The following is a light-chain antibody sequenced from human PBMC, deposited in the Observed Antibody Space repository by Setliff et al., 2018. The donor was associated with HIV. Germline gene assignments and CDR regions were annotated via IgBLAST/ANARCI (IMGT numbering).Light chain of an antibody. CDR1: QSILYTSSNQNF. Sequence: DIVMTQSPDSLAVSLGERATIDCTSSQSILYTSSNQNFLAWYQQTPGHPPKLLIYWASTRESGVPDRFSGSGSGTNFTLTISNLQAEDVAVYYCQQYYSTPLTFGGGTKVDIK. CDR2: WAS. CDR3: QQYYSTPLT. V-gene: IGKV4-1*01. J-gene: IGKJ4*01.